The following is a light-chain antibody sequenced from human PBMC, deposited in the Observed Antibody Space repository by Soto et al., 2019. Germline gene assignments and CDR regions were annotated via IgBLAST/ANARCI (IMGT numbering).Light chain of an antibody. Sequence: IQMTQSPSSLSASVGDRVTITCQASQNINNYLNWYQQKPGRAPKLLIYDASNLEAGVPSRFSGSGSGTDFTLTITSLQPEDFATYYCQRSYSAPRTFGQGTKVDIK. CDR3: QRSYSAPRT. J-gene: IGKJ1*01. CDR1: QNINNY. CDR2: DAS. V-gene: IGKV1-39*01.